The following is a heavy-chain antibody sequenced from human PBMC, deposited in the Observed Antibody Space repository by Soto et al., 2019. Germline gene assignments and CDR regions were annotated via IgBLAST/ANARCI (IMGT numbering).Heavy chain of an antibody. J-gene: IGHJ3*02. CDR3: ARRYSSAFDI. V-gene: IGHV4-59*08. D-gene: IGHD6-13*01. CDR2: IYYSGST. CDR1: GGSISSYY. Sequence: SETLSLTCTVSGGSISSYYWSWIRQPPGKGLEWIGYIYYSGSTNYNPSLKSRVTISVDTSKNQFSLKLSSVTAADTAVYYCARRYSSAFDIWGQGTIVTVSS.